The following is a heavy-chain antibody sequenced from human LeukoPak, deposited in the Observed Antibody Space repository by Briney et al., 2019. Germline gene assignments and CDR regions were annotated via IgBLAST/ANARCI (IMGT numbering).Heavy chain of an antibody. Sequence: PGGSLRLSCAASGFTFSSYLMNWVRQAPGKGLEWVAYIKHDGSDKKYVDSVKGRFTISRDNAKNSLYPQMNSLRAEDTALYYCAKDISATYYDFWSGYEQWGQGTLVTVSS. CDR3: AKDISATYYDFWSGYEQ. J-gene: IGHJ4*02. CDR2: IKHDGSDK. CDR1: GFTFSSYL. D-gene: IGHD3-3*01. V-gene: IGHV3-7*03.